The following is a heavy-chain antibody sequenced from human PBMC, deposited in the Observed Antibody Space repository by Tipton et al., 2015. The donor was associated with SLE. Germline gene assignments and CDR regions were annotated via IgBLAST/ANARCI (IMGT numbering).Heavy chain of an antibody. V-gene: IGHV4-34*01. CDR2: INHSGST. CDR1: GGSFSGYY. J-gene: IGHJ4*02. CDR3: ARTRGDNSSTFDY. D-gene: IGHD6-13*01. Sequence: TLSLTCTVSGGSFSGYYWSWIRQPPGKGLEWIGEINHSGSTNYNPSLKSRVTISVDTSKNQFSLKLSSVTAADTAVYYCARTRGDNSSTFDYWGQGTLVTVSS.